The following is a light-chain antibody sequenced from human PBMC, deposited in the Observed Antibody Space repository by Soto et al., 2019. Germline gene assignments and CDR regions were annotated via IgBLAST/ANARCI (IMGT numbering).Light chain of an antibody. CDR3: SSYAGINNFEVCV. Sequence: QSVLTQPPSASGSPGQSVTISCTGNSSDVGGYNYVSWYQQHPGKAPKLMIYEVSKRPSGVPDRFSGSKSGNTASLTVSGLQAEDEADYYCSSYAGINNFEVCVFGTGTKLTVL. CDR2: EVS. J-gene: IGLJ1*01. CDR1: SSDVGGYNY. V-gene: IGLV2-8*01.